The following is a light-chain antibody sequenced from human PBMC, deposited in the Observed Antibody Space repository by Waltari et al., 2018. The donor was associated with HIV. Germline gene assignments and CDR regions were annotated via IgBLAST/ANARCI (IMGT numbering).Light chain of an antibody. J-gene: IGLJ3*02. CDR2: EVS. CDR3: SSYTSSSTLV. CDR1: SGDVGGYNY. V-gene: IGLV2-14*01. Sequence: QSALTQPASVSGSPGQSITISCTGTSGDVGGYNYVSWYQPPPGTAPKLMIYEVSNRPSGVSKRFSGSKSGNTASLTISGLQAEDEADYYCSSYTSSSTLVFGGGTKLTVL.